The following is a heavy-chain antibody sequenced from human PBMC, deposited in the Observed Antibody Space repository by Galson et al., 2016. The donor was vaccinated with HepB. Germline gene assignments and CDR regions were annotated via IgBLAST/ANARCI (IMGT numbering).Heavy chain of an antibody. CDR2: INTAKGDT. CDR3: ARRLVGSYGNAFDI. D-gene: IGHD2-8*02. CDR1: GYTFTAYA. V-gene: IGHV1-3*04. J-gene: IGHJ3*02. Sequence: SVKVSCKASGYTFTAYAIHWVRQAPGQRLEWMAWINTAKGDTRYSQKLQGRVTLTRDTSATPASMELSSLRSEDTAVYYCARRLVGSYGNAFDIWGQGTLVTVSS.